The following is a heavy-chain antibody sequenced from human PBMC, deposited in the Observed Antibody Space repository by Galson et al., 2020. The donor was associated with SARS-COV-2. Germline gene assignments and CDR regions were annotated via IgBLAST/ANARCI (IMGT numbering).Heavy chain of an antibody. Sequence: ASVQVSCKVTNYTHIDLSLHWVRQAPGKGLEWMGGFDPEDGETIYAQKFQGRVTMTEDPSTDTVYMELGSLRSEDTAVYYCATGGHDPMEEKPLDSWGQGTLVTVSS. CDR3: ATGGHDPMEEKPLDS. CDR2: FDPEDGET. J-gene: IGHJ4*02. D-gene: IGHD3-10*01. V-gene: IGHV1-24*01. CDR1: NYTHIDLS.